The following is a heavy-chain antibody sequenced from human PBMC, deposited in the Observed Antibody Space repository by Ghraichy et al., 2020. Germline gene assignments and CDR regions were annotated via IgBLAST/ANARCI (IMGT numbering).Heavy chain of an antibody. D-gene: IGHD4-17*01. Sequence: GGSLRLSCAASGFTFSSYSMNWVRQAPGKGLEWVSYISSSSSSTIYYADSVKGRFTISRDNAKNSLYLQMNSLRDEDTAVYYCATPWGLGDYVAAFDIWGQGTMVTVSS. V-gene: IGHV3-48*02. CDR3: ATPWGLGDYVAAFDI. CDR1: GFTFSSYS. J-gene: IGHJ3*02. CDR2: ISSSSSSTI.